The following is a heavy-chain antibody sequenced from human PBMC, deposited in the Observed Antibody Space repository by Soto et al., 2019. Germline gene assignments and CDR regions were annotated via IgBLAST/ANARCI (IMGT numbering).Heavy chain of an antibody. J-gene: IGHJ5*01. CDR2: ISSSSSYI. Sequence: PGGSLRLSCAASGFTFSSYGMHWVRQAPGKGLEWVSSISSSSSYIYYADSVKGRFTISRDNAKNSLYLQMNSLRAEDTAVYYCARGVAVGWFDSWGQGTLVTVSS. CDR3: ARGVAVGWFDS. CDR1: GFTFSSYG. V-gene: IGHV3-21*01. D-gene: IGHD6-19*01.